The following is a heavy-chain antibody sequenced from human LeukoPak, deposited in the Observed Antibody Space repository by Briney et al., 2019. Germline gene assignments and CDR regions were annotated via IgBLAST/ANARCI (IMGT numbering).Heavy chain of an antibody. Sequence: ASVKVSCKASGYTFTGYYIHWVRQAPGRGLEWMGWINPNSGGTNYAQRFQGRVTVTRDTSISTAYMELSRLRSDDTAFYYCARYDSTVNWFDPWGQGTLVTVSS. CDR1: GYTFTGYY. D-gene: IGHD3-22*01. V-gene: IGHV1-2*02. CDR3: ARYDSTVNWFDP. J-gene: IGHJ5*02. CDR2: INPNSGGT.